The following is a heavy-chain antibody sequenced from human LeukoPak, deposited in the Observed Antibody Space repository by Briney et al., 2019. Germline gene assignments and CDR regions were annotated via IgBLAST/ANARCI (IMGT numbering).Heavy chain of an antibody. J-gene: IGHJ4*02. Sequence: GGSLRLSCAASGFTFSGYAMAWVRQAPGKGLEWVSNVYDDGVATYYADSVKGRFTISKDSCKSMVYLQMNSLRVEDTAIYYCAKEKGGTLEKYCFYFWGQGNRVTVSS. CDR1: GFTFSGYA. CDR3: AKEKGGTLEKYCFYF. V-gene: IGHV3-23*01. CDR2: VYDDGVAT. D-gene: IGHD1-1*01.